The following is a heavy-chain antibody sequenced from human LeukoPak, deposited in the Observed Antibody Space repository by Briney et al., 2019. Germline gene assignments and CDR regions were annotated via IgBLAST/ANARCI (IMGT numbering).Heavy chain of an antibody. J-gene: IGHJ5*02. V-gene: IGHV4-30-4*08. CDR3: ARGLLVVITTGWFDP. D-gene: IGHD3-22*01. Sequence: SQTLSLTCTVSGGSISSGDYYWSWIRQPPGKGLEWIGYIYYSGSTYYNPSLKSRVTISVDTSKNQFSLKLSSVTAADTAVYYCARGLLVVITTGWFDPWGQGTLVTVSS. CDR1: GGSISSGDYY. CDR2: IYYSGST.